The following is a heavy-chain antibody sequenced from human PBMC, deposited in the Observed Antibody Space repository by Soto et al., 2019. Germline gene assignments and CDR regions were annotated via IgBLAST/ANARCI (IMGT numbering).Heavy chain of an antibody. V-gene: IGHV4-30-4*01. J-gene: IGHJ4*02. CDR2: IYYSGST. CDR1: GGSISSGDYY. Sequence: QVQLQESGPGLVKPSQTLSLTCTVSGGSISSGDYYWSWIRQPPGKGLEWIGYIYYSGSTYYNPSLKSRVTISVDTSKNQFSLKLSSVTAADTAVYYCARDSRVGYYYDSSGYSSFDYWGQGTLVTVSS. D-gene: IGHD3-22*01. CDR3: ARDSRVGYYYDSSGYSSFDY.